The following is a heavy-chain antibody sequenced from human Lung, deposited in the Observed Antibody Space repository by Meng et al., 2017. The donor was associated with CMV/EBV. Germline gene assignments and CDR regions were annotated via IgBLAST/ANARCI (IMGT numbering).Heavy chain of an antibody. D-gene: IGHD2-2*01. CDR3: ARTPKDIVVVPADSFYFEY. CDR2: ISYDGSNK. CDR1: GFTFSSYA. J-gene: IGHJ4*01. Sequence: GESLKISCAASGFTFSSYAMHWVRQAPGKGLEWVAVISYDGSNKYYADSVKGRFTISRDNSKNTLYLQMNSLRAEDTAVYYCARTPKDIVVVPADSFYFEYWGHGTXVTVSS. V-gene: IGHV3-30-3*01.